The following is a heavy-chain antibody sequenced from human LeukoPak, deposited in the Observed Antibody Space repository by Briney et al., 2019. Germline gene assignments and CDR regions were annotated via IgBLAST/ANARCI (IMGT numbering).Heavy chain of an antibody. V-gene: IGHV4-59*08. D-gene: IGHD3-10*01. CDR2: IYYSGST. CDR3: ASTTLYYGSGTYYYYYYMDV. J-gene: IGHJ6*03. Sequence: SETLSLTCTVSGGSISSYYWSWIRQPPGKGLEWIGYIYYSGSTDYNPSLKSRVTISVDTSKNQFSLKLSSVTAADTAVYYCASTTLYYGSGTYYYYYYMDVWGKGTTVTVSS. CDR1: GGSISSYY.